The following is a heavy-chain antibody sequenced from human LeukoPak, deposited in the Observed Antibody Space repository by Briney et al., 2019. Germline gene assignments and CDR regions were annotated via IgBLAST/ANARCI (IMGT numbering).Heavy chain of an antibody. J-gene: IGHJ3*02. CDR2: INHSGST. Sequence: KTSETLSLTCAVYGGSFSGYYWSWIRQPPGKGLEWIGEINHSGSTNYNPSLKSRVTISVDTSKNQFSLKLSSVTAADTAVYYCARDSDYDSGYDAFDIWGQGTMVTVSS. V-gene: IGHV4-34*01. D-gene: IGHD3-22*01. CDR3: ARDSDYDSGYDAFDI. CDR1: GGSFSGYY.